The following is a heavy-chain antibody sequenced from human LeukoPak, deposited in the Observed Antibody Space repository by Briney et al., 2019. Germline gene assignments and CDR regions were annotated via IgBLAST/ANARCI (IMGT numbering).Heavy chain of an antibody. Sequence: GGSLRLSCAASGFTFSSYWMSWVRQAPGKGLEWVANIKQDGSEKHYVDSVKGRFTISRDNAKNSLYLQMSSLRAEDTAVYYCARDRESSGYYYWGQGTLVTVSS. J-gene: IGHJ4*02. CDR3: ARDRESSGYYY. CDR2: IKQDGSEK. D-gene: IGHD3-22*01. V-gene: IGHV3-7*01. CDR1: GFTFSSYW.